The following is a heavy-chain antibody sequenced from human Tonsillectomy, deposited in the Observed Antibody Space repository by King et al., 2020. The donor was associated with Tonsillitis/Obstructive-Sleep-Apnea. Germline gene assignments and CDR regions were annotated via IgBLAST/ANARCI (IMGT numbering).Heavy chain of an antibody. CDR1: GFTFSSYA. Sequence: VQLVESGGGVVQPGRSLRLSCAASGFTFSSYAMHWVRQAPGKGLEWVAVISHDGTNKYYGDSVKGRITISRDNSKNTLHLQMNSLRPDDTAVYYCARDLGNDSGYWYNYSYGMDVWGQGTTVTVSS. V-gene: IGHV3-30*04. CDR2: ISHDGTNK. CDR3: ARDLGNDSGYWYNYSYGMDV. D-gene: IGHD1-1*01. J-gene: IGHJ6*02.